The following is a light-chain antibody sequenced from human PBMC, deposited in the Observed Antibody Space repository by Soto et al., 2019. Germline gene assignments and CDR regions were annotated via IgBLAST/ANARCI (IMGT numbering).Light chain of an antibody. CDR2: GAS. CDR3: QQYNNWPRT. V-gene: IGKV3-15*01. CDR1: QSVSGY. J-gene: IGKJ1*01. Sequence: EIVMTQSPATLSVSPGERATLSCRASQSVSGYLAWYQQKPGQAPRLLIYGASTRATGIPGKFSGSGSGTEFTLTISSLQSEDFSFYYCQQYNNWPRTFGQGTKVEIK.